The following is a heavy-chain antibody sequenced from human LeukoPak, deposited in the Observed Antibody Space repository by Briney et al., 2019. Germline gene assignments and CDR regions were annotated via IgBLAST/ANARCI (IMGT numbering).Heavy chain of an antibody. J-gene: IGHJ4*02. D-gene: IGHD1-20*01. Sequence: PSETLSLTCTVSGYSISSDYYWGWIRQPPGKGLEWIGSISPSGNTFYNPSLKSRVTISVDTSKNQFSLTLTSVTPEDTAVYYCAREQSITGSHPFDYWGQGTLVTVSS. CDR2: ISPSGNT. CDR1: GYSISSDYY. V-gene: IGHV4-38-2*02. CDR3: AREQSITGSHPFDY.